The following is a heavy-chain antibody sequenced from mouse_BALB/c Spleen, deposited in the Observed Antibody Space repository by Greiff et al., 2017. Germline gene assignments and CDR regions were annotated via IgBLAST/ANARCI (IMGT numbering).Heavy chain of an antibody. CDR2: ISNGGGST. Sequence: EVMLVESGGGLVQPGGSLKLSCAASGFTFSSYTMSWVRQTPEKRLEWVAYISNGGGSTYYPDTVKGRFTISRDNAKNTLYLQMSSLKSEDTAMYYCARQKYGDYGAMDYWGQGTSVTVSS. V-gene: IGHV5-12-2*01. J-gene: IGHJ4*01. CDR3: ARQKYGDYGAMDY. D-gene: IGHD2-13*01. CDR1: GFTFSSYT.